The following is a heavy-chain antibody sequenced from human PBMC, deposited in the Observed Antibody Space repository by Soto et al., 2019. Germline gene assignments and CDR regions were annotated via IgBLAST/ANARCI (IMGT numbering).Heavy chain of an antibody. CDR2: LKLDSCNA. CDR3: TRGRPAMIFGGPIHHKQYFDH. V-gene: IGHV1-8*01. Sequence: ASVKASCKASGYTFTSSDINWVRQAAGQGIEMIELLKLDSCNADYAENFQGRVSMSRNSSIKTAYIVGSNLKSEDTALYYCTRGRPAMIFGGPIHHKQYFDHWGQVTRVTVS. D-gene: IGHD3-3*01. CDR1: GYTFTSSD. J-gene: IGHJ4*02.